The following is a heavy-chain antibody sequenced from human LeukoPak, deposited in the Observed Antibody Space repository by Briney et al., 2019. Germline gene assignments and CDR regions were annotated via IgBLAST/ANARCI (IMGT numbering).Heavy chain of an antibody. CDR1: GRSISSGSYY. V-gene: IGHV4-61*02. D-gene: IGHD4-11*01. CDR3: ARDYSNYGFAFDI. Sequence: SQTLSLTCTVSGRSISSGSYYWSWIRQPAGKGLEWIGRIYTSGSTNYNPSLKSRVTISVDTSKNQFSLKLSSVTAADTAVYYCARDYSNYGFAFDIWGQGTMVTVSS. J-gene: IGHJ3*02. CDR2: IYTSGST.